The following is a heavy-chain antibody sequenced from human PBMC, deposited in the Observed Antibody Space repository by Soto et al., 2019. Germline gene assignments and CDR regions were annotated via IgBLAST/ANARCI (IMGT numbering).Heavy chain of an antibody. V-gene: IGHV4-39*01. CDR1: GGSISSSSYY. Sequence: PSETLSLTCTVSGGSISSSSYYWGWIRQPPGKGLEWIGSIYYSGSTYYKPSLKSRVTISVDTSKNQFSLKLSSVTAADTAVYYCARTFVRDAFDIWGQGTMVTVSS. CDR2: IYYSGST. CDR3: ARTFVRDAFDI. D-gene: IGHD3-16*01. J-gene: IGHJ3*02.